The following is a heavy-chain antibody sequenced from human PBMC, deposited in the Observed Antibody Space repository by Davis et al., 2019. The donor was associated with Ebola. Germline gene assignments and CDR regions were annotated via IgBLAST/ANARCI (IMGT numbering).Heavy chain of an antibody. Sequence: GESLKISCAASGFTVSSNYMSWVRQAPGKGLEWVANIKQDGSEKYYVDSVKGRFTISRDNAKNSLYLQMNSLRAEDTAVYYCARARGDSSGSYAMRWFDPWGQGTLVTVSS. J-gene: IGHJ5*02. V-gene: IGHV3-7*01. D-gene: IGHD3-22*01. CDR3: ARARGDSSGSYAMRWFDP. CDR2: IKQDGSEK. CDR1: GFTVSSNY.